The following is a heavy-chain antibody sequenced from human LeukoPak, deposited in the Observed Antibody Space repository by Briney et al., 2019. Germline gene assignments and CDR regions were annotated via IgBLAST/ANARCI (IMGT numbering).Heavy chain of an antibody. D-gene: IGHD5-24*01. CDR2: INTNTGNP. Sequence: ASVKVSCKASGYTFTSYAMNWVRQAPGQGLDWMGWINTNTGNPTYAQGFTGRFVFSLDTSVSTAYLQISSLKAEDTAVYYCARDNSVRDEAWWFNPWGQGTLVTVSS. CDR3: ARDNSVRDEAWWFNP. J-gene: IGHJ5*02. V-gene: IGHV7-4-1*02. CDR1: GYTFTSYA.